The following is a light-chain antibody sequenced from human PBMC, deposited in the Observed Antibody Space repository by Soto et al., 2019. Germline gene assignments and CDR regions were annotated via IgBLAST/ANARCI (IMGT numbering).Light chain of an antibody. CDR1: QSISSSY. CDR3: QQYNNWPPRT. Sequence: EIVLTQSPGTLSLSPVERATLSCMASQSISSSYLAWYQQKPGQAPRLLIYDASTRAAGIPDRFSGSGSGTDFTLTISSLQSEDFAVYYCQQYNNWPPRTFGQGTKVDIK. V-gene: IGKV3-20*01. CDR2: DAS. J-gene: IGKJ1*01.